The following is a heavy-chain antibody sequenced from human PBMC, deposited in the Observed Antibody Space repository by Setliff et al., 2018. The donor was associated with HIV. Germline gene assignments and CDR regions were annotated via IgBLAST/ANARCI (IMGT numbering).Heavy chain of an antibody. CDR3: ARDLGYCSSTSCYGSDYYMDV. J-gene: IGHJ6*03. D-gene: IGHD2-2*01. V-gene: IGHV1-18*01. CDR2: ISPYNDNT. CDR1: GYAFTSYG. Sequence: ASVKVSCKASGYAFTSYGISWVRQAPGQGLEWVAWISPYNDNTNYAQKLQGRVTMTTDTSTSTAYMELRSLRSDDTAVYYCARDLGYCSSTSCYGSDYYMDVWGKGTTVTVS.